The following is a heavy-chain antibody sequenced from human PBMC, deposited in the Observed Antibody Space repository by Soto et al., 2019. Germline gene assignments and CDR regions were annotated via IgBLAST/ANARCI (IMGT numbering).Heavy chain of an antibody. CDR3: ARINSATHRDDAFDM. Sequence: QVQLVQSGAEVKPPGASVKVSCRTSGYTFNADALHWVRQAPGQGLEWMGWVNGDNGVTKFSQKFQGRVTITRDTFASTAYLELSSLRSDDTAVYYCARINSATHRDDAFDMWGQGTTVTVAS. CDR1: GYTFNADA. J-gene: IGHJ3*02. V-gene: IGHV1-3*01. D-gene: IGHD1-26*01. CDR2: VNGDNGVT.